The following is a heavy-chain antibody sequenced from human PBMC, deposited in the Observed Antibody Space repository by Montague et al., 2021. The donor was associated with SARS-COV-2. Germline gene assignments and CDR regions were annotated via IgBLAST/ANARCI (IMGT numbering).Heavy chain of an antibody. Sequence: TLSLTCTVSGGSISSPGYYWSWIRQPAGKGLEWIGRIYTSGTTNYNPSLKSRVTISVDTSKNQSSLKLTPVTAADTAGYYCARFTAVTSSLDFWGQGTLVPVPS. J-gene: IGHJ4*02. CDR1: GGSISSPGYY. D-gene: IGHD4-17*01. V-gene: IGHV4-61*02. CDR2: IYTSGTT. CDR3: ARFTAVTSSLDF.